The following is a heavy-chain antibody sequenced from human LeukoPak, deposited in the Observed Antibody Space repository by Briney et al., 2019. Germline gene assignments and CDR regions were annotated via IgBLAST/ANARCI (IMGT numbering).Heavy chain of an antibody. D-gene: IGHD6-13*01. Sequence: KGLECLSVIYSCGSTYYADSVKGRFTISRDNSKNTLYLQMNSLRAEDTAVYYCTRKQPRGYWGQGTLVTVSS. J-gene: IGHJ4*02. CDR3: TRKQPRGY. V-gene: IGHV3-53*01. CDR2: IYSCGST.